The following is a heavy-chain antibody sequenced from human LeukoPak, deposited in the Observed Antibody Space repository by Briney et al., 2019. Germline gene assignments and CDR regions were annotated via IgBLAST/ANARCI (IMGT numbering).Heavy chain of an antibody. CDR3: ARFLAGYGDYRYYFDF. CDR2: INPNSGGT. CDR1: GYTFPGYY. J-gene: IGHJ4*02. Sequence: ASVKVSCKASGYTFPGYYLHWVRQAPGKGLEWMGWINPNSGGTNYAQRFQGRVTMTRDTSISTAYMELSRLRSDDTAVYYCARFLAGYGDYRYYFDFWGQGTLVIISS. D-gene: IGHD4-17*01. V-gene: IGHV1-2*02.